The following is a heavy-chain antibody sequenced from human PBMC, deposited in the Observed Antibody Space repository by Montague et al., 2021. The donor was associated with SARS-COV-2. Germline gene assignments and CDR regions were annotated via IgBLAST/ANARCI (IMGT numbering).Heavy chain of an antibody. D-gene: IGHD3-16*02. V-gene: IGHV4-39*01. Sequence: SETLSLTCTVSGGSISSGNCFWSWHRPPPGKGLDWKVNNHYNTNTYYNPTLQSPVTISADTSKNQFTLKLSSVTAADTAVYYCARSTFRGGGLAWELSAARFDHWGQGTLVAVSS. CDR2: NHYNTNT. CDR1: GGSISSGNCF. J-gene: IGHJ5*02. CDR3: ARSTFRGGGLAWELSAARFDH.